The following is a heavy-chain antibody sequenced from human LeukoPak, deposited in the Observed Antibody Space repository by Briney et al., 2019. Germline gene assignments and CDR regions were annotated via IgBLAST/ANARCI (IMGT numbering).Heavy chain of an antibody. D-gene: IGHD6-13*01. V-gene: IGHV3-15*01. CDR2: IKSKTDGGTT. Sequence: PGGSLRLSCAASGFTFSNAWMSWVRQAPGKGLEWVGCIKSKTDGGTTDYAAPVKGRFTISRDDSKDTLYLQMNSLKTEDTAVYYCTTDGYSSSWLTTDAFDIWGQGTMVTVSS. CDR3: TTDGYSSSWLTTDAFDI. J-gene: IGHJ3*02. CDR1: GFTFSNAW.